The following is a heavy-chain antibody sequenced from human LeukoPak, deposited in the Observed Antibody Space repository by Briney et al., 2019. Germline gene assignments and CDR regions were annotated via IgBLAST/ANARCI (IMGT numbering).Heavy chain of an antibody. V-gene: IGHV1-69*06. D-gene: IGHD3-22*01. CDR1: GGTFSSYA. J-gene: IGHJ4*02. CDR2: IIPIFGTA. Sequence: GASVKVSCKGSGGTFSSYAISWVRQAPGQGLEWMGGIIPIFGTANYAQKFQGRVTITADKSTSTAYMELSSLRSEDTAVYYCARENVNYDSSGYSADYWGQGTLVTVSS. CDR3: ARENVNYDSSGYSADY.